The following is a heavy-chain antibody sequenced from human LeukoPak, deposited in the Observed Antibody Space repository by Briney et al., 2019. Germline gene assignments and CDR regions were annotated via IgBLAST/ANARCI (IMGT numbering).Heavy chain of an antibody. CDR3: TRWAIDY. J-gene: IGHJ4*02. CDR1: GFTFGDYG. V-gene: IGHV3-49*04. CDR2: IRSKAHGGTT. Sequence: GGSLRLSCTASGFTFGDYGMSCVRQAPGKGLEWVGFIRSKAHGGTTEYAASVKGRFTISRDDSKSIAYLQMNSLKTADTAVYSCTRWAIDYWGQGTLVTVSS.